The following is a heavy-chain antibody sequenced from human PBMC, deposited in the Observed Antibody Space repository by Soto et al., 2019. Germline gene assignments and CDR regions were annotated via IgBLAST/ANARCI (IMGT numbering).Heavy chain of an antibody. CDR2: ISGSGGST. Sequence: GGSLRLSCAASGFTFSSYAMSWVRQAPGKGLEWVSAISGSGGSTYYADSVKGRFTISRDNSKNTLYLQMNSLRAEDTAVYYCAKEAGPYYDFWSGYYASHYFDYWGQGTLVTVSS. D-gene: IGHD3-3*01. V-gene: IGHV3-23*01. CDR3: AKEAGPYYDFWSGYYASHYFDY. CDR1: GFTFSSYA. J-gene: IGHJ4*02.